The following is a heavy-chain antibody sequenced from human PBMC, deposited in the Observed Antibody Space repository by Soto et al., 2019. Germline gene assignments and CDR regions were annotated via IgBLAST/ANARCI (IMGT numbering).Heavy chain of an antibody. Sequence: GASVKVSCKASGYTFTGYYMHWVRQAPGQGLEWMGWINPNSGGTNYAQKFQGWVTMTRDTSISTAYMELSRLRSDDTAVYYCARGDRFLELFPPDYWGQGTLVPVSP. V-gene: IGHV1-2*04. J-gene: IGHJ4*02. D-gene: IGHD3-3*01. CDR3: ARGDRFLELFPPDY. CDR2: INPNSGGT. CDR1: GYTFTGYY.